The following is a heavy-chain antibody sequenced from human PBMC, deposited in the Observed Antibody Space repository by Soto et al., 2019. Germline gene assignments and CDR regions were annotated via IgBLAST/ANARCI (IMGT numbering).Heavy chain of an antibody. Sequence: EVQLLESGGGLVQPGASLRLSCAASGFTFSSYAMTWVRQAPGKGLEWVSSISGSGDYTYFADSVKGRFTISRDNSKDTVYLQMSSLRVEDTAIYYCAKDSRSHPQGWFDPWGQGTLVTVSS. CDR1: GFTFSSYA. J-gene: IGHJ5*02. D-gene: IGHD2-15*01. CDR2: ISGSGDYT. V-gene: IGHV3-23*01. CDR3: AKDSRSHPQGWFDP.